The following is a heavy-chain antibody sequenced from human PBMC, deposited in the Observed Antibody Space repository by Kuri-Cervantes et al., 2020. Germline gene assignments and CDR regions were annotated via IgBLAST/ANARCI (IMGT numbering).Heavy chain of an antibody. Sequence: LRLSCTVSGGSISSGGYYWSWIRQHPGKGLEWIGYIYYSGSTYCNPSLKSRVTISVDTSKNQFSLKLSSVTAADTAVYYCASTTVTTNWFDPWGQGTLVTVSS. J-gene: IGHJ5*02. V-gene: IGHV4-31*03. CDR2: IYYSGST. CDR3: ASTTVTTNWFDP. D-gene: IGHD4-17*01. CDR1: GGSISSGGYY.